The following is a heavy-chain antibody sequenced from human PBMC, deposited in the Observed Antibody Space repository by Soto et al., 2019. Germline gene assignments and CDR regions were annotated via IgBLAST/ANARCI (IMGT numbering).Heavy chain of an antibody. CDR2: IYYSGST. D-gene: IGHD3-10*01. CDR3: ARGRFAGSSGDWFDP. Sequence: PSETLSLTCTVSAYPVNSGYNWGWIRQPPGKGLEWIASIYYSGSTYYNSSLKSRVTISVDTSKNQFSLRLTSVTAADTAMYFCARGRFAGSSGDWFDPWGQGTLVTVSS. V-gene: IGHV4-38-2*02. J-gene: IGHJ5*02. CDR1: AYPVNSGYN.